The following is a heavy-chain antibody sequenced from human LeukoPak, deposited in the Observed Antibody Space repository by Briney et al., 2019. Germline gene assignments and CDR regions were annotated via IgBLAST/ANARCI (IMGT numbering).Heavy chain of an antibody. D-gene: IGHD4-17*01. CDR3: ARDSDYGDYAGAFDI. J-gene: IGHJ3*02. CDR1: GFTFSSYA. Sequence: GGSLRLSCAASGFTFSSYAMSWVRQAPGKGLEWVSGISGSGGSTYYADSVKGRFTISRDNSKNTLYLQMNSLRAEDTAVYYCARDSDYGDYAGAFDIWGQGTMVTVSS. CDR2: ISGSGGST. V-gene: IGHV3-23*01.